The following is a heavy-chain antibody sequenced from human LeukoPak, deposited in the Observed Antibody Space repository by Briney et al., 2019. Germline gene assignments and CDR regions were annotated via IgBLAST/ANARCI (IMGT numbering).Heavy chain of an antibody. CDR3: ASGGYCSSTSCYVDY. J-gene: IGHJ4*02. CDR2: ISSSSSYI. V-gene: IGHV3-21*01. CDR1: GFTFSSCS. D-gene: IGHD2-2*01. Sequence: GGSLRLSCAASGFTFSSCSMNWVRQAPGKGLEWVSSISSSSSYIYYADSVKGRFTISRDNAKNSLYLQMNSLRAEDTAVYYCASGGYCSSTSCYVDYWGQGTLVTVFS.